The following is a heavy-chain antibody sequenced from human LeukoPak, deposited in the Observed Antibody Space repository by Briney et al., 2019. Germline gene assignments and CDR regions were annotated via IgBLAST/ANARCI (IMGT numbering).Heavy chain of an antibody. J-gene: IGHJ4*02. Sequence: PSGTLSLTCAVSGGSISSSNWWSWVRPPPGKGLEWMGEIYHSGSTHYNPSLKSRVTISVDKSKNQFYLKLSAGTAADTAVYYCARMVRFTFDYWGQGTLVTVSS. D-gene: IGHD3-10*01. CDR3: ARMVRFTFDY. CDR1: GGSISSSNW. CDR2: IYHSGST. V-gene: IGHV4-4*02.